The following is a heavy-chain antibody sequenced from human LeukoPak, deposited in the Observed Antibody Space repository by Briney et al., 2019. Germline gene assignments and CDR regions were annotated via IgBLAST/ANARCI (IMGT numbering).Heavy chain of an antibody. J-gene: IGHJ5*02. CDR3: ARSIAAAGTGWFDP. V-gene: IGHV4-39*07. CDR1: GGSISSSSFY. Sequence: SETLSLTCTVSGGSISSSSFYWGWVRQPPGKGLEWIGSIYYSGSTYYNPSLKSRVTISVDTSKNQFSLKLSSVTAADTAVYYCARSIAAAGTGWFDPWGQGTLVTVSS. D-gene: IGHD6-13*01. CDR2: IYYSGST.